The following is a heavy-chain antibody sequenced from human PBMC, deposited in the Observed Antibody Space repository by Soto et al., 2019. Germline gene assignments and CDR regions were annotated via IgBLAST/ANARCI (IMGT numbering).Heavy chain of an antibody. CDR2: IVVGSGHT. D-gene: IGHD3-10*01. V-gene: IGHV1-58*02. J-gene: IGHJ4*02. Sequence: QMQLVQSGPEVKKPGTSVKVSCKASGFTFSSSAMQWVRQARGQRVEWIGWIVVGSGHTNYAQKFQERVPITWGMANTAAHLELTTLGFGDKAGLFCAAKLFKQGGGHWGPGTLVTVSS. CDR3: AAKLFKQGGGH. CDR1: GFTFSSSA.